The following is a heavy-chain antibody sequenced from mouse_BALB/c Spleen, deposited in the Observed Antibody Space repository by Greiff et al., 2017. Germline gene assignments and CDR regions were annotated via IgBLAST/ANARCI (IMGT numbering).Heavy chain of an antibody. CDR2: INPSNGGT. D-gene: IGHD2-3*01. V-gene: IGHV1S81*02. Sequence: SGAELVKPGASVKLSCKASGYTFTSYYMYWVKQRPGQGLEWIGEINPSNGGTNFNEKFKSKATLTVDKSSSTAYMQLSSLTSEDSAVYYCTRRGDGYSFAYWGQGTLVTVSA. CDR3: TRRGDGYSFAY. CDR1: GYTFTSYY. J-gene: IGHJ3*01.